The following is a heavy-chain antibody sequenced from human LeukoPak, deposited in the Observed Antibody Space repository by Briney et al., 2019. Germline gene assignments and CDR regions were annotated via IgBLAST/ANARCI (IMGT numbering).Heavy chain of an antibody. CDR2: IKQDGSEK. CDR3: AREGSDERFGELPESYFDY. V-gene: IGHV3-7*03. J-gene: IGHJ4*02. D-gene: IGHD3-10*01. Sequence: GGSLRLSCAASGFTFSSYWMSWVRQAPGKGLEWVANIKQDGSEKYYVDSVKGRFTISRDNAKNTLYLQMNSLRAEDTAVYYCAREGSDERFGELPESYFDYWGQGTLVTVSS. CDR1: GFTFSSYW.